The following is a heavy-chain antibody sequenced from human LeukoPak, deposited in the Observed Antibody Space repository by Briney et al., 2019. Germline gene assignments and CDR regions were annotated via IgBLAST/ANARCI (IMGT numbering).Heavy chain of an antibody. J-gene: IGHJ6*03. Sequence: SQTLSLTCSVSGGSITSGSYYWSWIRQPAGKGLEWLGRVYTSGSTKFNPSLKSRVTISVDTSKNQFSLKLSSVTAADTAVYYCARDWGVSARPGYMDVWGKGTTVTVSS. CDR1: GGSITSGSYY. CDR2: VYTSGST. V-gene: IGHV4-61*02. D-gene: IGHD6-6*01. CDR3: ARDWGVSARPGYMDV.